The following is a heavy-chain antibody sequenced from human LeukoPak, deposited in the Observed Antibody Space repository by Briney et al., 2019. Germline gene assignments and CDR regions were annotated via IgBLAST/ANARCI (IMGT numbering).Heavy chain of an antibody. V-gene: IGHV1-69*04. CDR3: AKRGVVIRVILVGFHKEAYYFDS. J-gene: IGHJ4*02. D-gene: IGHD3-22*01. CDR2: IIPILGIA. CDR1: GGTFISYA. Sequence: EASVTVSCKASGGTFISYAISWVRQAPGQGLEWMGRIIPILGIANYAQKFQGRVTITADKSTSTAYMELSSLRSEDTAVYFCAKRGVVIRVILVGFHKEAYYFDSWGQGALVTVSS.